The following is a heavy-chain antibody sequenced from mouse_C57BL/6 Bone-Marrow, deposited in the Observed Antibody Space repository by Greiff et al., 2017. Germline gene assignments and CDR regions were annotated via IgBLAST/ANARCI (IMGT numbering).Heavy chain of an antibody. CDR1: GFTFSSYG. V-gene: IGHV5-6*01. Sequence: EVKLVESGGDLVKPGGSLKLSCAASGFTFSSYGMSWVRQTPDKRLEWVATISSGGSYTYYPDSVKGRFTISRDNAKNTLYLQMSSLKSEDTAMYYCARHGADYWGQGTTLTVSS. CDR2: ISSGGSYT. J-gene: IGHJ2*01. CDR3: ARHGADY.